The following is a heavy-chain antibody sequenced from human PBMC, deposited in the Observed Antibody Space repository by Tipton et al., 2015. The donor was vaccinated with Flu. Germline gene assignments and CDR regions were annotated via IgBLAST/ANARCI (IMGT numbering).Heavy chain of an antibody. CDR3: ARDSPDWGLDY. D-gene: IGHD3/OR15-3a*01. CDR2: IYYSGST. J-gene: IGHJ4*02. Sequence: PGLVKPSETLSLTCTVSGGSISSYYWSWLRQPPGKGLEWIGYIYYSGSTNYNPSLKSRVTISVDTSKNQFSLKLSSVTAADTAVYYCARDSPDWGLDYWGQGTLVTVSS. CDR1: GGSISSYY. V-gene: IGHV4-59*01.